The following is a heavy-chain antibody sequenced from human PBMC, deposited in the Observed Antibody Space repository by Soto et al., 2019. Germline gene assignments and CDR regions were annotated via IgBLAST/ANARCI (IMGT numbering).Heavy chain of an antibody. CDR2: ISSSSSTI. Sequence: PGGSLRLSCAASGFTFSSYSMNWVRQAPGKGLEWVSYISSSSSTIYYADSVKGRFTISRDNAKNSLYLQMNSLRDEDTAVYYCARSIAAAGTSYYYYGMDVWGQGTTVTVSS. V-gene: IGHV3-48*02. CDR3: ARSIAAAGTSYYYYGMDV. J-gene: IGHJ6*02. CDR1: GFTFSSYS. D-gene: IGHD6-13*01.